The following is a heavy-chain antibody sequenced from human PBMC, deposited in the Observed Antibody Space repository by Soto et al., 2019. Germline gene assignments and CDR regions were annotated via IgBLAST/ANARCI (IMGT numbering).Heavy chain of an antibody. CDR3: ARGNPGYYYYYMDV. Sequence: QVQLQQWGAGLLKPSETLSLTCAVHGEFFGGYYWSWVRQSPGKGLEWIGNISHSGSTQYNPSLKTRVTISADTSKGHFSLTVASVTVADTAVYYCARGNPGYYYYYMDVWGAGATVTVSS. CDR1: GEFFGGYY. CDR2: ISHSGST. V-gene: IGHV4-34*01. J-gene: IGHJ6*03.